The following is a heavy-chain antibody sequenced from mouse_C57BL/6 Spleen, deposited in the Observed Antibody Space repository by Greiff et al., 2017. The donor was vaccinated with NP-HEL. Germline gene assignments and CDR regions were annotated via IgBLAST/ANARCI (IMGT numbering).Heavy chain of an antibody. Sequence: EVQLQESGPGLVKPSQSLSLTCSVTGYSITSGYSWNWIRQFPGNKLEWIGYISYDGSNNYNPSLKNRISITRDTSKNQFFLKLNSVTTEDTATYYCARGTTVVGFDYWGQGTTLTVSS. D-gene: IGHD1-1*01. V-gene: IGHV3-6*01. CDR2: ISYDGSN. CDR1: GYSITSGYS. CDR3: ARGTTVVGFDY. J-gene: IGHJ2*01.